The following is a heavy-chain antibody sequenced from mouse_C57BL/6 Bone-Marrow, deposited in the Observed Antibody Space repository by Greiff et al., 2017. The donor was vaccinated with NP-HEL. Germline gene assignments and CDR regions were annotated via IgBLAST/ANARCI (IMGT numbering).Heavy chain of an antibody. CDR2: INPNNGGT. V-gene: IGHV1-22*01. J-gene: IGHJ3*01. CDR1: GYTFTDYN. CDR3: ARGDYYGRSLFAY. Sequence: VQLQQSGPELVKPGASVKMSCKASGYTFTDYNMHWVKQSHGKSLEWIGYINPNNGGTSYNQKFKGKATLTVNKSSSTAYMELRSLTSEDSAVYYCARGDYYGRSLFAYWGQGTLVTVSA. D-gene: IGHD1-1*01.